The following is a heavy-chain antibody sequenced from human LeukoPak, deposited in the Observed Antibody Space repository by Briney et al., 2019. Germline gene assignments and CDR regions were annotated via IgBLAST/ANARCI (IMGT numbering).Heavy chain of an antibody. CDR2: ISAYNGNT. CDR3: ARLVHCSGGSCYSLTYGMDV. D-gene: IGHD2-15*01. Sequence: GESLKISCKGSGYTFTSYGISWVRQAPGQGLEWMGWISAYNGNTNYAQKLQGRVTMTTDTSTSTAYMELRSLRSDDTAVYYCARLVHCSGGSCYSLTYGMDVWGQGTTVTVSS. V-gene: IGHV1-18*01. J-gene: IGHJ6*02. CDR1: GYTFTSYG.